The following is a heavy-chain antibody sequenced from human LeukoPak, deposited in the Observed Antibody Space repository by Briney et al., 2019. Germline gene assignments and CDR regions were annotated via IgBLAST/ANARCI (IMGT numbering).Heavy chain of an antibody. Sequence: GGSLRLSCAASGLTFSTYVLNWVRQAPGKGLEWVSTIGDDTYYADSVKGRITVSRDNSRNTLYLQMNLLGVEDTAVYYCENSKFYVSGKYAGLDNWGQGTLVTVSS. D-gene: IGHD3-10*01. CDR1: GLTFSTYV. CDR3: ENSKFYVSGKYAGLDN. J-gene: IGHJ4*02. CDR2: IGDDT. V-gene: IGHV3-23*01.